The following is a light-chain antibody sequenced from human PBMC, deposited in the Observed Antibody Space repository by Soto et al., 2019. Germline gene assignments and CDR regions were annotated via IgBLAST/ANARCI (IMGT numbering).Light chain of an antibody. J-gene: IGLJ2*01. V-gene: IGLV2-23*01. CDR3: CSYAGSSTLL. Sequence: QSALTXPASVSGSPGQSXTXXXTXXXXXVASYNLVSWYQQHPGRAPKLMIYEASKRPSGVSNRFSGSKSGNTASLTISGLQAEDEADYYCCSYAGSSTLLFGGGTKLTVL. CDR2: EAS. CDR1: XXXVASYNL.